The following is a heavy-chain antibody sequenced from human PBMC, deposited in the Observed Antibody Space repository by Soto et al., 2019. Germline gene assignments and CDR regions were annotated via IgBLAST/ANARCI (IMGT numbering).Heavy chain of an antibody. CDR3: ATDLSRGITMIALEIPY. J-gene: IGHJ4*02. CDR2: ISYDGSNK. Sequence: QVQLVESGGGVVQPGRSLRLSCAASGFTFSSYAMHWVRQAPGKGLELVAIISYDGSNKYYAESVKGRFTISRDNPKNTVHRQMSSLRTEDTAVYYCATDLSRGITMIALEIPYWGQATLVTVSS. V-gene: IGHV3-30-3*01. CDR1: GFTFSSYA. D-gene: IGHD3-22*01.